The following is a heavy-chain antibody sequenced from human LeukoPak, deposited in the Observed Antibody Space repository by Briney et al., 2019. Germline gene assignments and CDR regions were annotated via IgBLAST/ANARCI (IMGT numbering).Heavy chain of an antibody. CDR2: IYYSGST. Sequence: PSETLSLTCTVSGGSISSGDYYWSWIRQPPGKGLEWIGYIYYSGSTYYNPSLKSRVTISVDTSKNQFSLKLSSVTAADTAVYYCAREAARGDWNHRPITYWGQGTLVTVSS. J-gene: IGHJ4*02. CDR1: GGSISSGDYY. CDR3: AREAARGDWNHRPITY. D-gene: IGHD1-1*01. V-gene: IGHV4-30-4*01.